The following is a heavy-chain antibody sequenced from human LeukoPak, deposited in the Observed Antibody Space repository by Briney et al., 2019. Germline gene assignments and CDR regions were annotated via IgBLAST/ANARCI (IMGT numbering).Heavy chain of an antibody. V-gene: IGHV1-69*13. D-gene: IGHD2-2*02. CDR3: ARFLGYCSSTSCYNDYYYYGMDV. CDR2: IIPIFGTA. CDR1: GGTFSSYA. Sequence: SVKVSCTASGGTFSSYAISWVRQAPGQGLEWMGGIIPIFGTANYAQKFQGRVTITADESTSTAYMELSSLRSEDTAVYYCARFLGYCSSTSCYNDYYYYGMDVWGQGTTVTVSS. J-gene: IGHJ6*02.